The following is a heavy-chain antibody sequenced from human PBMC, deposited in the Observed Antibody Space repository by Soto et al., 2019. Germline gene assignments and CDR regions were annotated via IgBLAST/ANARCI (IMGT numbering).Heavy chain of an antibody. CDR3: ARGAMANFDY. J-gene: IGHJ4*02. Sequence: GASVKVSCKASGGTFGSHGIAWVRQAPGQGLEWMGGFIAMLGTPTYAKKVQGRATITADESLTSSYLELRSLRSEDTGVYFCARGAMANFDYWGQGPRVTVST. CDR2: FIAMLGTP. CDR1: GGTFGSHG. D-gene: IGHD5-18*01. V-gene: IGHV1-69*13.